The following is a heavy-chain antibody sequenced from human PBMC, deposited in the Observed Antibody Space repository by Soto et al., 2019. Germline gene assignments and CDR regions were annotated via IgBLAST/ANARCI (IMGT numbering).Heavy chain of an antibody. Sequence: ASVKVSCKASGYTFTGYYMHWVRQAPGQGLEWMGWINPNSGGTNYAQKFQGRVTMTRDTSISTAYMELSRLRSDDTAVYYCERGGGYPASYSGMDVWGQGTTVTVYS. CDR3: ERGGGYPASYSGMDV. D-gene: IGHD6-25*01. CDR1: GYTFTGYY. V-gene: IGHV1-2*02. J-gene: IGHJ6*02. CDR2: INPNSGGT.